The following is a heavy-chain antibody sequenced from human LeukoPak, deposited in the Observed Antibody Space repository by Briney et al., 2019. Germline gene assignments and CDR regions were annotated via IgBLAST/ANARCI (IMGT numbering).Heavy chain of an antibody. J-gene: IGHJ1*01. D-gene: IGHD2-2*01. CDR3: ARSYCSSTSCYSYFQH. Sequence: SETLSPTRTVSGGSISSYYWSWIRQPPGKGLEWIGYIYYSGSTNYNPSLKSRVTISVDTSKNQFSLMLSSVTAADTAVYYCARSYCSSTSCYSYFQHWGQGTLVTVSS. CDR1: GGSISSYY. V-gene: IGHV4-59*08. CDR2: IYYSGST.